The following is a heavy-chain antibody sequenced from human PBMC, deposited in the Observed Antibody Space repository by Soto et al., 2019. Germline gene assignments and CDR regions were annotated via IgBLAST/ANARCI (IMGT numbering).Heavy chain of an antibody. CDR2: VSWNSGSI. CDR1: VFTSADYA. V-gene: IGHV3-9*02. D-gene: IGHD1-26*01. CDR3: TKEQVSIVGASAAANHWFNP. Sequence: QPGGSLRLSCASSVFTSADYAMDCVRHSPGKCLEGVSGVSWNSGSIGYADSVKGRFTISRDNAKNSLYLQMNSLRAEDTALYYCTKEQVSIVGASAAANHWFNPRGQGTLVTFAP. J-gene: IGHJ5*02.